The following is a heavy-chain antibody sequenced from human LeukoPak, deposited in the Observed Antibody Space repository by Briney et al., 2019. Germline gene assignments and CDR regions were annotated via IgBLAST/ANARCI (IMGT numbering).Heavy chain of an antibody. CDR3: AKTPPYYDVWSGYLLFDY. V-gene: IGHV3-23*01. J-gene: IGHJ4*02. CDR1: GFTFSSYS. CDR2: ISGSGAST. D-gene: IGHD3-3*01. Sequence: QTGGSLRLSCAASGFTFSSYSMNWVRQAQGKGLEWVSAISGSGASTYYADSVKGRFTISRDTSKNTLYLQMNSLRAEDTAVYYCAKTPPYYDVWSGYLLFDYWGQGTLVTVSS.